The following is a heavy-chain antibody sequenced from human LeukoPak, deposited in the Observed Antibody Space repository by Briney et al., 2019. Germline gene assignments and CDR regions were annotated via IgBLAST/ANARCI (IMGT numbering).Heavy chain of an antibody. Sequence: GGSLRLSCVASGFTFSSYGMHWVRQAPGKGLEWVAVISYDGRHKYYADSVKGRFTISRDNSKNTLYLQMNSLRAEDTAVYYCAKDWEYSSSNGMDVWGQGTTVTVSS. CDR3: AKDWEYSSSNGMDV. CDR2: ISYDGRHK. D-gene: IGHD6-6*01. J-gene: IGHJ6*02. V-gene: IGHV3-30*18. CDR1: GFTFSSYG.